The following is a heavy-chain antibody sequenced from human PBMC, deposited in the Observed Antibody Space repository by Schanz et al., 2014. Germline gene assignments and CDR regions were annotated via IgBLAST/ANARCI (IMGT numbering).Heavy chain of an antibody. CDR3: AKLSSSGRLAGYFDY. D-gene: IGHD6-19*01. V-gene: IGHV3-23*01. Sequence: EVQLLESGGGLVQPGGSLRLSCAASGFTFSSYAMSWVRQAPGKGLEWVSDISSGSSYANYADSVKGRFTISRDNSKNTLYLQMNSLRAEDTAVYYCAKLSSSGRLAGYFDYWGQGALVTVSS. J-gene: IGHJ4*02. CDR1: GFTFSSYA. CDR2: ISSGSSYA.